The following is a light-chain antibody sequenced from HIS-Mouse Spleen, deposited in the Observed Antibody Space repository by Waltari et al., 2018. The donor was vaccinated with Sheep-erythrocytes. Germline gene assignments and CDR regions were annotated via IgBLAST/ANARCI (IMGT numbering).Light chain of an antibody. Sequence: QSALTQPASVSGSPGQSITISCTGTSSDVGSYNLVSWYQQHPGKAPKPMIYEGSKRPSGVSNRVSGSKSGNTASLTISELQAEDEADYYCCSYAGSSTGVFGGGTKLTVL. J-gene: IGLJ3*02. CDR3: CSYAGSSTGV. V-gene: IGLV2-23*01. CDR1: SSDVGSYNL. CDR2: EGS.